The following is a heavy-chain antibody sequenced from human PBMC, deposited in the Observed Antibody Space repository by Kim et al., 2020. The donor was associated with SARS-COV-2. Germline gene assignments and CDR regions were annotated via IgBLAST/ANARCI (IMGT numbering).Heavy chain of an antibody. CDR1: GFTFSSYG. CDR2: MSYDGSNK. V-gene: IGHV3-33*05. Sequence: GGSLRLSCAASGFTFSSYGMHWVRQAPGKGLEWVAVMSYDGSNKNYADSVKGRFTISRDKSKNTLHLQMNSLRAEDTAVYYCARDAVDCSTRCYSAWTYLYYGMDVWGQGTTVTVS. CDR3: ARDAVDCSTRCYSAWTYLYYGMDV. J-gene: IGHJ6*02. D-gene: IGHD2-2*01.